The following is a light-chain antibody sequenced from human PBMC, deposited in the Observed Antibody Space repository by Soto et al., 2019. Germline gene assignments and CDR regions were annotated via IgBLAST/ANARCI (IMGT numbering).Light chain of an antibody. Sequence: DIQMTQSPSSLSASVGDRVTITCQASQAIRNYLNWYQQRPGTAPKLLIYGGSTLETGVPSRFSGRGSAADVTLTISSLQPEDIATYYCQQYDTLPPTFGGGTKVDIK. V-gene: IGKV1-33*01. CDR1: QAIRNY. CDR2: GGS. J-gene: IGKJ4*01. CDR3: QQYDTLPPT.